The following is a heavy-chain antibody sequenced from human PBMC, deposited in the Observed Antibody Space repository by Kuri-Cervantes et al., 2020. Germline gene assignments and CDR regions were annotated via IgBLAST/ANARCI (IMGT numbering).Heavy chain of an antibody. Sequence: ETLSLTCAASGFTFSSYGMRWVRQAPGKGLEWVANIKQDGSEKYYVDSEKGRFTISRDNAKNSLYLQMTSLRAEDTAVYYCARVTGYYDILTGRFYYYGMDVWGQGTTVTVSS. CDR1: GFTFSSYG. V-gene: IGHV3-7*03. CDR2: IKQDGSEK. D-gene: IGHD3-9*01. J-gene: IGHJ6*02. CDR3: ARVTGYYDILTGRFYYYGMDV.